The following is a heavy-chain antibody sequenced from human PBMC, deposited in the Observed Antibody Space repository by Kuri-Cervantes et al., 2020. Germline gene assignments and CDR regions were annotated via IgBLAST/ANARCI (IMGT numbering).Heavy chain of an antibody. Sequence: GESLKISCAASGFTFSDYYMSWIRQAPGKGLEWVSYISSSGSTIYYADSVKGRFTISRDNAKNSLYLQMNSLRAEDTAVYYCARLKVHTAMEQTYYYGMDVWGQGTTVTVSS. J-gene: IGHJ6*02. CDR3: ARLKVHTAMEQTYYYGMDV. CDR2: ISSSGSTI. CDR1: GFTFSDYY. V-gene: IGHV3-11*01. D-gene: IGHD5-18*01.